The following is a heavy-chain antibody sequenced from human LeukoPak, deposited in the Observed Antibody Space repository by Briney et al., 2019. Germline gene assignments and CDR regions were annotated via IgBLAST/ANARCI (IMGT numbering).Heavy chain of an antibody. CDR2: IWYDGNKK. V-gene: IGHV3-33*01. Sequence: GRSLRLSCAASGFIFDTYGTHWVRQAPGKGLEWVAVIWYDGNKKYYADSVKGRFTISRDNSKNTLYLQMNSLRAEDTAVYYCARGYCSGTACDLDYWDQGTLVTVSS. CDR3: ARGYCSGTACDLDY. J-gene: IGHJ4*02. CDR1: GFIFDTYG. D-gene: IGHD2-15*01.